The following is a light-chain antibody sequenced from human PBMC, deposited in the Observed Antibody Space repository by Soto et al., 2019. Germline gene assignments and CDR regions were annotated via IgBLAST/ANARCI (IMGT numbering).Light chain of an antibody. J-gene: IGKJ2*01. CDR1: QSIYTE. V-gene: IGKV3-15*01. CDR3: LQRHNCPLT. CDR2: SAS. Sequence: EIVMTQSPTTLSVSPGERATLSCRASQSIYTELAWYQQKPGQPPRRLIYSASTRPTGVPSRFTGSGSGSEFTLTISGLQPEDFAIYYCLQRHNCPLTFGQGTRLEI.